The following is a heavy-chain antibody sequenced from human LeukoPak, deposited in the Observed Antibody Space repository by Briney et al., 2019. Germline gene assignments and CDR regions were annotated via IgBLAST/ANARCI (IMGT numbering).Heavy chain of an antibody. CDR1: GFTFSSHW. V-gene: IGHV3-7*01. D-gene: IGHD5-12*01. J-gene: IGHJ4*02. Sequence: GGSLRLSCAASGFTFSSHWMSWVRQAPGKGLEWVANIKEDGSAKYYVDSVKGRFTVSRDNAKNSLYLQMNNLSAEDTAVYYCVRDSPGYGAYDFDWGQGTLVTVPS. CDR3: VRDSPGYGAYDFD. CDR2: IKEDGSAK.